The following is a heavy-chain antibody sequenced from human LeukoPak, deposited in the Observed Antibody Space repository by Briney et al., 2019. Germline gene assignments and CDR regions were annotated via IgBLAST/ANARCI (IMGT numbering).Heavy chain of an antibody. J-gene: IGHJ4*02. Sequence: SETLSLTCAVSGASISSGGYSWNWIWLPPGKGLEWIANIYHSGNTYYNPSLRSRVTISVDTSKNQFSLMLSSVTAADTALYYCARKKDYGDYVDYWGQGTLVTVSS. CDR2: IYHSGNT. D-gene: IGHD4-17*01. CDR1: GASISSGGYS. CDR3: ARKKDYGDYVDY. V-gene: IGHV4-30-2*01.